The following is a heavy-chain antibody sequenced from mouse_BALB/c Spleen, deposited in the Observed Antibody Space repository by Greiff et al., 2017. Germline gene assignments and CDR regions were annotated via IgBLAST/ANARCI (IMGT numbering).Heavy chain of an antibody. CDR3: ARLDYGNYSFAY. CDR2: INPSTGYT. Sequence: QVQLQQSGAELAKPGASVKMSCKASGYTFTSYWMHWVKQRPGQGLEWIGYINPSTGYTEYNQKFKDKATLTADKSSSTAYMQLSSLTSEDSAVYYCARLDYGNYSFAYWGQGTLVTVSA. D-gene: IGHD2-1*01. J-gene: IGHJ3*01. CDR1: GYTFTSYW. V-gene: IGHV1-7*01.